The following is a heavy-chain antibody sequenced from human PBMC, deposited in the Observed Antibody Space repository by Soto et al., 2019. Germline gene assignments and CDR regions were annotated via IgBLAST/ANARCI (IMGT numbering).Heavy chain of an antibody. V-gene: IGHV4-31*11. Sequence: QLQLQEPGPGLVKPSQTLSLTCAVSGDSVSSGNYYWNWIRQRPGEGLEWIGYIFSSGSTYNNPSLEIRLTISMDTSKNQFSLKLSSVTAADTAVYYCARDRGFGMDVWGQETTVTVSS. CDR1: GDSVSSGNYY. CDR2: IFSSGST. J-gene: IGHJ6*02. CDR3: ARDRGFGMDV.